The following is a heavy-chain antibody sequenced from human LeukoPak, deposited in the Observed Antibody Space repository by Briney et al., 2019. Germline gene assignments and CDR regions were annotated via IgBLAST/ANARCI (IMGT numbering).Heavy chain of an antibody. V-gene: IGHV3-49*03. CDR1: GFTFGDYA. J-gene: IGHJ6*03. Sequence: PGRSLRLSCTASGFTFGDYAMSWFRQAPGKGLEWVGFIRSKAYGGTTESAGSVKGRFTNSRDDAKSIAYLQMNSLKTEDTAVYYCTRDCSSTSCYPEGLYYYYYYMDVWGKGTTVTVS. CDR3: TRDCSSTSCYPEGLYYYYYYMDV. CDR2: IRSKAYGGTT. D-gene: IGHD2-2*01.